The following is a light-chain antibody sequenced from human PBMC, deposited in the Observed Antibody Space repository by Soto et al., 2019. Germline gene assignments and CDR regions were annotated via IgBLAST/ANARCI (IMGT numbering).Light chain of an antibody. CDR1: QSVSSN. Sequence: EIVLTQSPGTLSLSPGETATLSFRASQSVSSNLAWYQQKPGQAPRLLIYGASTRATGIPARFSGSGSGTDFTLTISRLEPEDFAVYYCQQYGSSYWTFGQGTKVHIK. J-gene: IGKJ1*01. CDR2: GAS. CDR3: QQYGSSYWT. V-gene: IGKV3-20*01.